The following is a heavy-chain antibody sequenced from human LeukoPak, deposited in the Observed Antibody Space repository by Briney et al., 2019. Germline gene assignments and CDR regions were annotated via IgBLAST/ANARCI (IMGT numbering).Heavy chain of an antibody. CDR1: GLTFSSYA. Sequence: GGSVRPSCAASGLTFSSYAISWVRQAPGKGLEWVSAISGSGGSTYYADSVKGRFTISRDNSKNTLYLQMNSLRAEDTAVYYCAKFVLFSESSPPYGRAGYYMDVWGKRTSVTVSS. D-gene: IGHD3-3*01. V-gene: IGHV3-23*01. CDR2: ISGSGGST. J-gene: IGHJ6*03. CDR3: AKFVLFSESSPPYGRAGYYMDV.